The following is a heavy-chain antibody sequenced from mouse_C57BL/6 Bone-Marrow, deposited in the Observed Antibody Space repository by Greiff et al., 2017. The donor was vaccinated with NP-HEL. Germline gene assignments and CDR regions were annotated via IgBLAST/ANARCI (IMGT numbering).Heavy chain of an antibody. D-gene: IGHD1-1*01. V-gene: IGHV5-4*01. Sequence: DVHLVESGGGLVKPGGSLKLSCAASGFTFSSYAMSWVRQTPEKRLEWVATISDGGSYTYYPDNVKGRFTISRDNAKNNLYLQMSHLKSEDTAMYYCARDGLVATDYYYAMDYWGQGTSVTVSS. CDR2: ISDGGSYT. J-gene: IGHJ4*01. CDR3: ARDGLVATDYYYAMDY. CDR1: GFTFSSYA.